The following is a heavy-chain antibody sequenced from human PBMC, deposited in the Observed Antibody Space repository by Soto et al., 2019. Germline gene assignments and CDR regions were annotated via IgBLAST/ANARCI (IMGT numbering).Heavy chain of an antibody. V-gene: IGHV4-30-2*03. CDR1: GGSISRGGYS. Sequence: SETLSLTSAVSGGSISRGGYSCSWIRQPPGKGLEWIGSIYYTGNTYYNPSLKSRVTISVDTSKNQFSLKLGSVTAADTAVYFCERHSIWLLLSDYWGQGTLVTVSS. CDR2: IYYTGNT. CDR3: ERHSIWLLLSDY. J-gene: IGHJ4*02. D-gene: IGHD3-22*01.